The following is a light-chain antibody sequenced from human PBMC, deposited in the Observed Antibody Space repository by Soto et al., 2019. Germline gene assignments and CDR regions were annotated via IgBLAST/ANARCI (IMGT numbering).Light chain of an antibody. CDR2: DVS. CDR1: SSDVGGYNY. Sequence: QSVLTQPASVSGSPGQSITISCTGTSSDVGGYNYVSWYQQHPGTAPKLMIYDVSNRPSGVSNRFSGSKSGNPASLTISGLQAEDQADYYCSSYTSSATVVFGGGTKLTVL. CDR3: SSYTSSATVV. V-gene: IGLV2-14*03. J-gene: IGLJ2*01.